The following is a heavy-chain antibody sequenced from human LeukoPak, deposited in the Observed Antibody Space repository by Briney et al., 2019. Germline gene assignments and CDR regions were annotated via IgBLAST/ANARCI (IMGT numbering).Heavy chain of an antibody. CDR1: GFTFSSYS. CDR3: ASGMIEFDY. CDR2: ISSSSSYI. V-gene: IGHV3-21*01. J-gene: IGHJ4*02. Sequence: GGSLRPSCAASGFTFSSYSMNWVRQAPGKGLEWVSSISSSSSYIYYADSVKGRFIISRDNAKNSVYLQMNILRVEDTAVYYCASGMIEFDYWGQGTLVTVSS. D-gene: IGHD1-14*01.